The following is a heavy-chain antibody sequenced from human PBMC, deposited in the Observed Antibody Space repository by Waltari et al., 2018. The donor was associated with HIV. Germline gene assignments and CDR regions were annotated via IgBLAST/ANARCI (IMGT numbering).Heavy chain of an antibody. CDR3: ASFPINDYSNRRVGY. Sequence: EVQLVESGGGLVQHGRSLRLPCAASGFTFSNHWMPWVRQHPEKGLGCVSRINSDERSITCADCVKGRFTIARDDAKNTLYLKMNSPGAEDTAVYYCASFPINDYSNRRVGYWSQGALVTVAS. D-gene: IGHD4-4*01. CDR1: GFTFSNHW. CDR2: INSDERSI. V-gene: IGHV3-74*01. J-gene: IGHJ4*02.